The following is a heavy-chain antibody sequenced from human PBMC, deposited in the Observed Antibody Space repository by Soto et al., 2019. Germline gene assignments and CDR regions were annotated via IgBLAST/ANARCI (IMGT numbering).Heavy chain of an antibody. V-gene: IGHV4-4*02. CDR3: ARDWSRPTVTNQRAFDI. CDR1: GGSISSSNW. CDR2: IYHSGST. J-gene: IGHJ3*02. D-gene: IGHD4-17*01. Sequence: QVQLQESGPGLVKPSGTLSLTCAVSGGSISSSNWWSWVRQPLGKGLEWIGEIYHSGSTNYNPSLKSRVTISVDKSKNQFSLKLSSVTAADTAVYYCARDWSRPTVTNQRAFDIWGQGTMVTVSS.